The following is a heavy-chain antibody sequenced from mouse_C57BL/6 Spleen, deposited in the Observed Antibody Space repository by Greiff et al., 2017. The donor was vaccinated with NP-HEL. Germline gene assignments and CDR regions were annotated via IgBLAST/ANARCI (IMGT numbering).Heavy chain of an antibody. CDR3: ARDDDYLWFAY. D-gene: IGHD2-4*01. J-gene: IGHJ3*01. CDR2: ISDGGSYT. V-gene: IGHV5-4*01. CDR1: GFTFSSYA. Sequence: EVQLQESGGGLVKPGGSLKLSCAASGFTFSSYAMSWVRQTPDKRLEWVATISDGGSYTYYPDHVKGRFTISRDNAKNNLYLQMRHLKSEDTAMYYCARDDDYLWFAYWGQGTLVTVSA.